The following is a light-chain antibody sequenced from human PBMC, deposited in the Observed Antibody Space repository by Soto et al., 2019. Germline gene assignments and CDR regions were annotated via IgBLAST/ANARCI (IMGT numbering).Light chain of an antibody. J-gene: IGLJ1*01. Sequence: QSVLTQPASVSGSIGQSITISCTGTSSDVGSYNLVSWYQQHPGKAPKLMIYEGTKRPSGASNRFSGSKSGNTASLTISGLQAEDEADYYCCSYAGSSYVFGPGTKVTVL. V-gene: IGLV2-23*01. CDR1: SSDVGSYNL. CDR2: EGT. CDR3: CSYAGSSYV.